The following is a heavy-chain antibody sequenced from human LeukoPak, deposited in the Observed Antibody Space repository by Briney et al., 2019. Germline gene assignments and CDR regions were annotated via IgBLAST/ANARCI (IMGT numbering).Heavy chain of an antibody. D-gene: IGHD5-12*01. J-gene: IGHJ5*02. CDR3: ARHSDSGSGPLAS. Sequence: GGSLRLSCAASGFTVSNNYMSWLRQAPGKGLEGVSVIHSGGTTNYADSVQGRFTNSRENSKTTVYLHMNSLRAEETAVYYCARHSDSGSGPLASWGQGTLVTVSS. CDR2: IHSGGTT. V-gene: IGHV3-53*01. CDR1: GFTVSNNY.